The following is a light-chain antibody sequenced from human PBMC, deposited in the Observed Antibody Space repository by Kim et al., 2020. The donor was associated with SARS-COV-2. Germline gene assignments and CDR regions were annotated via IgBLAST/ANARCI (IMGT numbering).Light chain of an antibody. V-gene: IGKV3-15*01. CDR3: QQYYNWPPYT. CDR2: GVS. CDR1: QSVSSK. Sequence: DIVMTQSPATLSVSPGGRATLSCRASQSVSSKLAWYQQKPGQAPRLLLFGVSTRATGIPARFSGSGSGTYFTLTISSLQSEDFAVYFCQQYYNWPPYTFGQETKLEI. J-gene: IGKJ2*01.